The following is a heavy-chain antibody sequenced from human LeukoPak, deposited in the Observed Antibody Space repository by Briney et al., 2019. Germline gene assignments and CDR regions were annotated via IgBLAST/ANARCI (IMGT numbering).Heavy chain of an antibody. V-gene: IGHV3-74*01. CDR2: INSDGSST. CDR1: GFTFSRDW. CDR3: ARDRRYGMDV. J-gene: IGHJ6*04. Sequence: EGSLRLSCAASGFTFSRDWMHWVRQAPGKGLAWVSHINSDGSSTSYADSVKGRFTISRDNAKNTLYLQMNSLRAEDTAVYYCARDRRYGMDVWGEGTTATVSS.